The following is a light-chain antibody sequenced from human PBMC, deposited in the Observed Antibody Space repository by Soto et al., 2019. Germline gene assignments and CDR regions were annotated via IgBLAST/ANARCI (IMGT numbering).Light chain of an antibody. V-gene: IGKV3-11*01. CDR3: QQRSSWPLT. Sequence: EIVLTQSPGTLSLSPGERATLSCRASQSVSSYLGWYQQKPGQAPRLLIYDTSNRATGIPARFSGSGSGTDFTLTISSLEHEDFAVYYCQQRSSWPLTFGQGTRLEIK. CDR2: DTS. J-gene: IGKJ5*01. CDR1: QSVSSY.